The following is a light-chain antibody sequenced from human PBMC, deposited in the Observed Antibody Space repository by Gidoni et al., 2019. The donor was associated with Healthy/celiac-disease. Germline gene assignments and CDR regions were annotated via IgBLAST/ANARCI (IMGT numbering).Light chain of an antibody. J-gene: IGLJ2*01. CDR1: SSDVGGYNY. CDR3: SSYTSSSTV. CDR2: DVS. V-gene: IGLV2-14*01. Sequence: QSALTQPASVSGSPGQSITISCTGTSSDVGGYNYVSWYQPPPGKAPKLMIYDVSNRPSGVSNRFSGSKSGNTASLTISGLQAEDEADYYCSSYTSSSTVFGGGTKLTVL.